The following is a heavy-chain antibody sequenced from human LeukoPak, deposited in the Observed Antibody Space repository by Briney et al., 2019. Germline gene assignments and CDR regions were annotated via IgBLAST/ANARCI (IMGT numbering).Heavy chain of an antibody. Sequence: SETLSLTCTVSGGSISSYYWSWIRQPPGKGLEWIGYIYYSGSTNYNPSLKSRVTISVDTSKNQFSLKLSSVTAADTAVYYCARLRFLQQLGPRFDPWGQGTLVTVSS. J-gene: IGHJ5*02. V-gene: IGHV4-59*08. CDR1: GGSISSYY. CDR3: ARLRFLQQLGPRFDP. CDR2: IYYSGST. D-gene: IGHD6-13*01.